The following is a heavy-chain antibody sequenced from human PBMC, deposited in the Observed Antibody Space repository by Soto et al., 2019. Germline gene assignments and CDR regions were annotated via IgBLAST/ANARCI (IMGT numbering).Heavy chain of an antibody. CDR2: INAGNGNT. Sequence: QVQLVQSGAEVKKPGASVKVSCKASGYTFTSYAMHWVRQAPGQRLEWMGWINAGNGNTKYSQKFQGRVTITRDTSASTAYMELSSLRSEDTAVYYCARVPSSSSRSPPWDYWGQGTLVTVSS. V-gene: IGHV1-3*01. D-gene: IGHD6-13*01. CDR1: GYTFTSYA. J-gene: IGHJ4*02. CDR3: ARVPSSSSRSPPWDY.